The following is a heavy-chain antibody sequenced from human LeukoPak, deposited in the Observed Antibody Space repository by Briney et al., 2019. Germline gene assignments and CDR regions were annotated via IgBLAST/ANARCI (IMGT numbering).Heavy chain of an antibody. Sequence: TSETLSLTCAVYVGSFSVYYWSWIRQPPGKGLEWLGEINHSGSTNYNPSLKSRVTLSLDTSKNQFSLKISSVTAADTAVYYCAKRGYDSSGYYYADWGQGTLVSASS. CDR3: AKRGYDSSGYYYAD. J-gene: IGHJ4*02. CDR2: INHSGST. V-gene: IGHV4-34*01. D-gene: IGHD3-22*01. CDR1: VGSFSVYY.